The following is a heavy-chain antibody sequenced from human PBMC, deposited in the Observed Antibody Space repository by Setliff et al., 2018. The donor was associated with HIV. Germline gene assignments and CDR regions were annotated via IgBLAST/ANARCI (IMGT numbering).Heavy chain of an antibody. CDR1: GGSISSYY. V-gene: IGHV4-59*01. Sequence: SETLSLTCTVSGGSISSYYWSWIRQPPGKGLEWIGYIYYSGSTNYNPSLKSRVTISVDTSKNQFSLKLSSVTAADTAVYYCARDRVGGNYYYMDAWGKGTTVTVSS. CDR2: IYYSGST. D-gene: IGHD1-26*01. J-gene: IGHJ6*03. CDR3: ARDRVGGNYYYMDA.